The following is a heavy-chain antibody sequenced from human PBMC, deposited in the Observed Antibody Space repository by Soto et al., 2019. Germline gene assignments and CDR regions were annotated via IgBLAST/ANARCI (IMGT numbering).Heavy chain of an antibody. D-gene: IGHD1-26*01. Sequence: LRLSCAASGFTFSSYAMHWVRQAPGKGLEWVAVISYDGSNKYYADSVKGRFTISRDNSKNTLYLQMNSLRAEDTAVYYCAREIRVGATHYGTDVWGQGTTVTVSS. CDR2: ISYDGSNK. V-gene: IGHV3-30-3*01. J-gene: IGHJ6*02. CDR1: GFTFSSYA. CDR3: AREIRVGATHYGTDV.